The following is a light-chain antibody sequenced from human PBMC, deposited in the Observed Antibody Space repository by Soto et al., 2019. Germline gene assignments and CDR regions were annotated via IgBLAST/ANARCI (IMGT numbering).Light chain of an antibody. CDR3: QQYKSRRT. V-gene: IGKV1-5*01. CDR2: DAS. J-gene: IGKJ1*01. Sequence: DIQMTQSPSTLSASVGDRVTITCRASQSISGWLAWYQQKPGKAPKFLIYDASTLQSGAPSRFSGSGSGTEFTLTISSLQPDDSATYYCQQYKSRRTFGQGTKVDIK. CDR1: QSISGW.